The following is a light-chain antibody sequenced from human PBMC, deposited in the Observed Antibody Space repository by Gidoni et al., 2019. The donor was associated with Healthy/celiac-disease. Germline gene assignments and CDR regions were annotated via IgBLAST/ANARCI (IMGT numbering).Light chain of an antibody. CDR2: GAS. V-gene: IGKV3-20*01. CDR3: QQYGSSIT. Sequence: EIVLTQSPGTLSLSPGERATLSCRASQSVSSSSLAWYQQKPGQAPRLLIYGASSSATGIPDRCSGSGSGTDFTLTISRLEPEDFAVYYCQQYGSSITFGQGTRLEIK. CDR1: QSVSSSS. J-gene: IGKJ5*01.